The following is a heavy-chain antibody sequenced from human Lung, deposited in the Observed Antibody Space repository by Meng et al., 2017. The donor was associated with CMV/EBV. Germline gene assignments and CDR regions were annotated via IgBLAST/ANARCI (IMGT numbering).Heavy chain of an antibody. CDR2: IKHDGNQA. CDR3: ARILGCESTRCYEGAFDL. Sequence: GGSLRLXXEDSGFTFSDHWMGWVRQAPGKGLEWVANIKHDGNQAYYVDSLKGRFTISRDNARRALYLHLNSLRVEDTAVYYCARILGCESTRCYEGAFDLWGQGTMVTVSS. V-gene: IGHV3-7*01. D-gene: IGHD2-2*01. CDR1: GFTFSDHW. J-gene: IGHJ3*01.